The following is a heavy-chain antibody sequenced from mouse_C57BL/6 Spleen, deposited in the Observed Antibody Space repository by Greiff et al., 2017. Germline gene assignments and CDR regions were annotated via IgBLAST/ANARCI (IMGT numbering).Heavy chain of an antibody. CDR1: GFTFSSYG. D-gene: IGHD1-1*01. Sequence: DVKLVESGGDLVKPGGSLKLSCAASGFTFSSYGMSWVRQTPDKRLEWVATISSGGSYTYYPDSVKGRFTISRDNAKNTLYLQMSSLKSEDTAMYSCARQNYDSNFDYWGQGTTLTVSS. CDR2: ISSGGSYT. V-gene: IGHV5-6*02. J-gene: IGHJ2*01. CDR3: ARQNYDSNFDY.